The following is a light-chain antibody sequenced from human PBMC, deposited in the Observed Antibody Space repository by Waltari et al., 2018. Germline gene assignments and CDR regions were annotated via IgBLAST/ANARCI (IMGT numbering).Light chain of an antibody. CDR2: GAY. Sequence: IVLTQSPGPLSLSPGERATISCRASQSVNTYLAWYQQKPGQAPRLLIYGAYIRAAGIPDRFSGSGSGTDFSLTISRLEAEDFAVYYCQHHVRLPATFGQGTKVEIK. J-gene: IGKJ1*01. CDR3: QHHVRLPAT. V-gene: IGKV3-20*01. CDR1: QSVNTY.